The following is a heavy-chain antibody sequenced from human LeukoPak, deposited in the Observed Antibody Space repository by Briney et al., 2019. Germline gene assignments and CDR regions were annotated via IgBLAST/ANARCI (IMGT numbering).Heavy chain of an antibody. CDR1: GFTFRNYA. V-gene: IGHV3-30*14. D-gene: IGHD2-21*01. CDR2: VASDGRGK. Sequence: GGSLRLSCAASGFTFRNYAFHWVRQAPGKRLEWVAVVASDGRGKHFADSVKGRFTISRDNSKNTLYLQMNSLRPEDTAVYFCARDLGKIADYYFDYWGQGSLVTVSS. J-gene: IGHJ4*02. CDR3: ARDLGKIADYYFDY.